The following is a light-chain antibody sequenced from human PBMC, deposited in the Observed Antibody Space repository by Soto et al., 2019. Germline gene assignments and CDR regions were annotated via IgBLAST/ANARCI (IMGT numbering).Light chain of an antibody. CDR3: GAWDDSLSGPA. CDR1: SSNIGRNS. Sequence: QSVLTQPPSASETPGQRVTISCSGSSSNIGRNSVNWYQHLPGTAPKLLIYSYNQRPSGVPDRFSGSKSGTSASLAISGLRSEDEADYYCGAWDDSLSGPAFGGGTQLTVL. CDR2: SYN. J-gene: IGLJ7*01. V-gene: IGLV1-47*02.